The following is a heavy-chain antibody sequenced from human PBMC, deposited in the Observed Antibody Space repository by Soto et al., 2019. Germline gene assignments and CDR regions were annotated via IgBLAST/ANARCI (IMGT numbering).Heavy chain of an antibody. CDR3: VRQAKLNTVTENVGYYYGLDV. J-gene: IGHJ6*02. D-gene: IGHD4-4*01. CDR2: MSGSGSGT. Sequence: DVQLLESGGGLVQPGGSLRLSCAASGFRFSTYDMSWVRQAPGKGLEWVSVMSGSGSGTYYADSVKGRFTISRDNSKNTLYLQMNSLRAEDTAVYYCVRQAKLNTVTENVGYYYGLDVWGQGTTVTVSS. CDR1: GFRFSTYD. V-gene: IGHV3-23*01.